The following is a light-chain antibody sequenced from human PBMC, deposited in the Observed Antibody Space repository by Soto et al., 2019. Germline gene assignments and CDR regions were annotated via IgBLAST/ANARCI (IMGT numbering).Light chain of an antibody. CDR2: LEGSGTY. CDR3: ETWDTNTRV. J-gene: IGLJ3*02. Sequence: QLVLTQSSSASASLGSSVKLTCTLSSGHSSYIIAWHQQQPGKAPRFLIKLEGSGTYNKGSGVPDRFSGSSSGADRYLTISNLQLEDEADYYCETWDTNTRVFGGGTKLTVL. CDR1: SGHSSYI. V-gene: IGLV4-60*02.